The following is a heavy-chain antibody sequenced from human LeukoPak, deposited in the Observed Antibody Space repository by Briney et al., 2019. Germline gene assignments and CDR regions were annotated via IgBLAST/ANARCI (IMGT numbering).Heavy chain of an antibody. CDR3: ARGRGTYYFDY. D-gene: IGHD3-10*01. CDR2: IYSGGST. Sequence: PGRSLRLSCTASGFTFGDYAMSWVRQAPGKGLEWVSVIYSGGSTYYADSVKGRFTISRDNSKNTLYLQMNSLRAEDTAVYYCARGRGTYYFDYWGQGTLVTVSS. V-gene: IGHV3-53*01. CDR1: GFTFGDYA. J-gene: IGHJ4*02.